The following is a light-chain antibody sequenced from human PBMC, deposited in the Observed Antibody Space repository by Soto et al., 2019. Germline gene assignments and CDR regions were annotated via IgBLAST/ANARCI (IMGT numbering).Light chain of an antibody. V-gene: IGKV3-15*01. CDR1: QSVRTK. CDR2: GAS. J-gene: IGKJ5*01. CDR3: QQYNSWPPIT. Sequence: IVWTQSADTLYVYPGERATLSCRASQSVRTKLAWYQQKAGQAPRLLIYGASTRATGIPDRFSGSGSGTEFTLTISSLQSEDFAVYYCQQYNSWPPITFGQGTRLEI.